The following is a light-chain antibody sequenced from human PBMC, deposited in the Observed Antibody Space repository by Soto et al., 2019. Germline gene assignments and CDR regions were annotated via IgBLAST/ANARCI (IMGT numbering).Light chain of an antibody. CDR2: WAS. V-gene: IGKV4-1*01. J-gene: IGKJ2*01. CDR1: QSVLYSSNNKNC. CDR3: QQYYSAPYT. Sequence: DIVMTQSPDSLAVSLGERATINCKSSQSVLYSSNNKNCLAWYQQKPGQPPKLLIYWASTRESGVPDRFSGSGSGKDFTLTISNLQAEDVAVYYCQQYYSAPYTFGKGTKLEIK.